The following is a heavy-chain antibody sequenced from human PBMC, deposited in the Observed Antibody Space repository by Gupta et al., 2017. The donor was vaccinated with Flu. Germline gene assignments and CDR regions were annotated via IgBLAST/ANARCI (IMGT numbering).Heavy chain of an antibody. CDR3: AKDVGDGGDCCPFDH. Sequence: EVQLLESGGDLVQPGGSLRLSCAASGFTRSSYAMTWVRQAPGKGLEWVASITGRSATTYYTDSVKGRFTVSRDHSLNTLYLEMNTLRAEDTALYFCAKDVGDGGDCCPFDHWGQGTLVGVSS. D-gene: IGHD2-21*02. V-gene: IGHV3-23*01. J-gene: IGHJ4*02. CDR2: ITGRSATT. CDR1: GFTRSSYA.